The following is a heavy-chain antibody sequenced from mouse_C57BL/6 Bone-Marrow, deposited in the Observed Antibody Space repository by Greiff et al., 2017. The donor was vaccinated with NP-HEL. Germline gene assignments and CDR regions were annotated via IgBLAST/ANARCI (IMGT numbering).Heavy chain of an antibody. J-gene: IGHJ2*01. CDR2: ISSGGSYT. CDR1: GFTFSSYG. Sequence: EVMLVESGGDLVKPGGSLKLSCAASGFTFSSYGMSWVRQTPDKRLEWVATISSGGSYTYYPDSVKGRFTISRDNAKNTLYLQMSSLKSEDTAMYYCARLGDYDGDFDYWGQGTTLTVSS. CDR3: ARLGDYDGDFDY. D-gene: IGHD2-4*01. V-gene: IGHV5-6*02.